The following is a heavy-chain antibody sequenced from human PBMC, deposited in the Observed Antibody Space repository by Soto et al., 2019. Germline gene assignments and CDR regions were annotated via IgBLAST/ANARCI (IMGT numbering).Heavy chain of an antibody. J-gene: IGHJ3*02. Sequence: SVKVSCKASGGTFSSYTISWVRQAPGQGLEWMGRIIPILGIANYAQKFQGRVTITADKSTSTAYIELSSLRSEDTAVYYCASPKALRFLEWQGPSDAFDIWGQGAMVTVSS. CDR3: ASPKALRFLEWQGPSDAFDI. V-gene: IGHV1-69*02. CDR1: GGTFSSYT. CDR2: IIPILGIA. D-gene: IGHD3-3*01.